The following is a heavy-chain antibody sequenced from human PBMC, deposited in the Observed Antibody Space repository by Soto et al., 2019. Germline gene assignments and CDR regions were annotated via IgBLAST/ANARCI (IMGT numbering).Heavy chain of an antibody. CDR1: VFTFSIYD. CDR2: IWYDGSNK. CDR3: AREVGANTAIFEY. J-gene: IGHJ4*02. D-gene: IGHD1-26*01. Sequence: RGSLRLCCAASVFTFSIYDMHWVRQAPGKGLEWVAVIWYDGSNKYYADSVKGRFTISRDNSKNTLYLQMNSLRAEDTAVYYCAREVGANTAIFEYWGQGTLVT. V-gene: IGHV3-33*01.